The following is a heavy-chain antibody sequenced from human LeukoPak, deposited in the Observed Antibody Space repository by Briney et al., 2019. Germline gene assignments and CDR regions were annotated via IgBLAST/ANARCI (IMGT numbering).Heavy chain of an antibody. CDR3: AREADSSGWYKGPYFDY. CDR2: INPNSGGT. V-gene: IGHV1-2*02. CDR1: GYTFTGYY. Sequence: ASVKVSCKPSGYTFTGYYMHWVRPAPGQGLEWMGWINPNSGGTNYAQKFQGRVTMTRDTSISTAYMELSRLRSDDTAVYYCAREADSSGWYKGPYFDYWGQGTLVTVSS. J-gene: IGHJ4*02. D-gene: IGHD6-19*01.